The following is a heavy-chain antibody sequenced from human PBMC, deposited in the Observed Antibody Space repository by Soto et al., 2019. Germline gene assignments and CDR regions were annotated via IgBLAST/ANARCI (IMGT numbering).Heavy chain of an antibody. Sequence: EVQLLESGGDLVQPRGSLRLSCAASGFTFSGYAMSWVRQAPGKGLEWVSYIGGSGSTTYYADSVKGRFTISRDNSKNTVDLQMNSLRAEDTAVYYCAKDRPSRNSGYDFEADYWGQGTLVTVSS. CDR3: AKDRPSRNSGYDFEADY. D-gene: IGHD5-12*01. V-gene: IGHV3-23*01. CDR2: IGGSGSTT. J-gene: IGHJ4*02. CDR1: GFTFSGYA.